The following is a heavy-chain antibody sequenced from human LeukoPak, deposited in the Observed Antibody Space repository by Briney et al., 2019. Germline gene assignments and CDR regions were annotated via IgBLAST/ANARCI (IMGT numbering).Heavy chain of an antibody. D-gene: IGHD6-19*01. Sequence: GGSLRLSCEVSGFTFSSYSLNWVRQAPGKGLEWLSYISTRNTIYYGDSVKGRFTISRDNAKNSLYLQMNSLKTEDTAVYYCARRTYSSGWYGDYWGQGTLVTVSS. CDR2: ISTRNTI. V-gene: IGHV3-48*01. CDR1: GFTFSSYS. J-gene: IGHJ4*02. CDR3: ARRTYSSGWYGDY.